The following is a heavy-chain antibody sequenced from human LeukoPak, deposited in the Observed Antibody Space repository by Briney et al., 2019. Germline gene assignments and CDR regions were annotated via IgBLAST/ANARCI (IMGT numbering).Heavy chain of an antibody. CDR3: ARGTFWILEWLFDY. V-gene: IGHV4-30-2*01. J-gene: IGHJ4*02. D-gene: IGHD3-3*01. Sequence: PSETLSLTCTVSGGSISSGGYSWSWIRQPPGKGLEWIGYIYHSGSTYYNPSLKSRVTISVDTSKNQFSLKLSSVTAADTAVYYCARGTFWILEWLFDYWGQGTLVTVSS. CDR2: IYHSGST. CDR1: GGSISSGGYS.